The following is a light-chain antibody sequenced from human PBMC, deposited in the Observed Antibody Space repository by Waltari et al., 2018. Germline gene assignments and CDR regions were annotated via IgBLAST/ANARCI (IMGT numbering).Light chain of an antibody. Sequence: QSALTQPASVSGSPGESITIPCTGTSSDVGGYNWVSWYQQHPGKAPKLMIYDVSNRPSGVSNRFSGSKSGNTASLTISGLQAEDEADYYCSSYTSSNTLVFGTGTKVTAL. J-gene: IGLJ1*01. V-gene: IGLV2-14*03. CDR3: SSYTSSNTLV. CDR2: DVS. CDR1: SSDVGGYNW.